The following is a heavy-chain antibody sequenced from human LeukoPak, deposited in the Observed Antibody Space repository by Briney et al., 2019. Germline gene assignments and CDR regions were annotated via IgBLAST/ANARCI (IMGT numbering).Heavy chain of an antibody. D-gene: IGHD6-13*01. J-gene: IGHJ4*02. Sequence: PSETLSLTCTVSGGSISSYYWSWIRQPPGKGLEWIGYIYYSGSTNYNPSLKSRVTISVDTSKNQFSLKLGSVTAADTAVYYCARVKSSSWYYFDYWGQGTLVTVSS. CDR2: IYYSGST. V-gene: IGHV4-59*01. CDR3: ARVKSSSWYYFDY. CDR1: GGSISSYY.